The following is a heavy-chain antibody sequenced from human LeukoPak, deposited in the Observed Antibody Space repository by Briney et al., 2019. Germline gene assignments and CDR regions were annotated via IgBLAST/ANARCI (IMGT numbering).Heavy chain of an antibody. D-gene: IGHD1-26*01. Sequence: PGGSLRLSCAAFGFTFSSYGMHWVRRAPGKGLEWVAVIWYDGSNKYYADSVKGRFTISRDNSKNTLYLQMNSLRAEDTAVYYCATSGSYYRFEYWGQGTLVTVSS. V-gene: IGHV3-33*01. J-gene: IGHJ4*02. CDR1: GFTFSSYG. CDR2: IWYDGSNK. CDR3: ATSGSYYRFEY.